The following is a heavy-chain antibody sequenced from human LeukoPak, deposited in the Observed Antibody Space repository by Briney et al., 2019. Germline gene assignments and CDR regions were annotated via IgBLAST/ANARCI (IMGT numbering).Heavy chain of an antibody. CDR2: INHSGST. J-gene: IGHJ3*02. V-gene: IGHV4-34*01. CDR1: GGSFSAYY. CDR3: ARGFYRPPNAFDI. Sequence: PSETLSLTCAVYGGSFSAYYWSWIRQPPGKGLEWIGEINHSGSTNYNPSLKSRVTISVDTSENQLSLTLTFVTAADTAVYYCARGFYRPPNAFDIWGQGTMVTVSS.